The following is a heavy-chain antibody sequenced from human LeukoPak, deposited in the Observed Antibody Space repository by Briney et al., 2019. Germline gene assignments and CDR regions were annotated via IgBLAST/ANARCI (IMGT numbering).Heavy chain of an antibody. CDR3: AKGDNSGSSSSYDY. Sequence: GGSLRLSCSASGFIFSTYAMNWVRQAPGEGLEWVSGISASGGSTYYADSVKGRFTISRDNSKNTLSLQMNSLRAEDTAIYYCAKGDNSGSSSSYDYWGQGTLVTVSS. CDR1: GFIFSTYA. J-gene: IGHJ4*02. V-gene: IGHV3-23*01. D-gene: IGHD3-10*01. CDR2: ISASGGST.